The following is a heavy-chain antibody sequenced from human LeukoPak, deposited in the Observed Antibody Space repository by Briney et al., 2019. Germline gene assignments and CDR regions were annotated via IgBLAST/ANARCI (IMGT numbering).Heavy chain of an antibody. CDR2: IYHSGST. CDR1: GYSISSGCY. J-gene: IGHJ4*02. Sequence: PAETLSLTCAVSGYSISSGCYWGWIRQPPGKGLEWIGSIYHSGSTYYNPSLKSRVTISVDTSKNQFSLKLSSVTAADTAVYYCASSDYYDSSGSFDYWGQGTLVTVSS. D-gene: IGHD3-22*01. CDR3: ASSDYYDSSGSFDY. V-gene: IGHV4-38-2*01.